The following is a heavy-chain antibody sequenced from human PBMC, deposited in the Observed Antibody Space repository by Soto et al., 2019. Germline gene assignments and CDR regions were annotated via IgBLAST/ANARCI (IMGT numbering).Heavy chain of an antibody. V-gene: IGHV3-23*01. D-gene: IGHD1-1*01. Sequence: VVFLRLSCSATGVPIGSYAVSRLGPDGGKGLEWVSVISGPGGTTFYAASVRGRFTISRDNFKNTLYLQMNSLTAEDTAIYDCTKDRPTETTSSSEYWGQGTPVTVS. CDR1: GVPIGSYA. CDR2: ISGPGGTT. CDR3: TKDRPTETTSSSEY. J-gene: IGHJ4*02.